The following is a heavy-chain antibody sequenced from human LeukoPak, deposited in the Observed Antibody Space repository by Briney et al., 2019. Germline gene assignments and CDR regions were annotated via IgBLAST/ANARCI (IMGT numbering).Heavy chain of an antibody. CDR1: GGTFSSYA. J-gene: IGHJ6*03. V-gene: IGHV1-69*13. CDR3: ASALKRGYCSSTSCYYYYYYMDV. CDR2: IIPIFGTA. Sequence: ASVKVSCKASGGTFSSYAISWVRQAPGQGLEWMGGIIPIFGTANYAQKFQGRVTITADESTSTAHMELSSLRSEDTAVYYCASALKRGYCSSTSCYYYYYYMDVWGKGTTVTVSS. D-gene: IGHD2-2*01.